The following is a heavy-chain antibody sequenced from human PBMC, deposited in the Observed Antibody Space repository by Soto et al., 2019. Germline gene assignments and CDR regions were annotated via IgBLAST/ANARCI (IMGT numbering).Heavy chain of an antibody. V-gene: IGHV1-46*01. J-gene: IGHJ6*02. D-gene: IGHD5-12*01. CDR3: ARVDAGWLQLGYYYGMDV. CDR2: INPSGGST. CDR1: GYTFTSYY. Sequence: QVQLVQSGAEVKKPGASVKVSCKASGYTFTSYYMHWVRQAPGQGLEWMGIINPSGGSTSYAQKFQGRVTMTRDTSTSTVYMELSRLRSEDTAVYYCARVDAGWLQLGYYYGMDVWGQGTTVTVSS.